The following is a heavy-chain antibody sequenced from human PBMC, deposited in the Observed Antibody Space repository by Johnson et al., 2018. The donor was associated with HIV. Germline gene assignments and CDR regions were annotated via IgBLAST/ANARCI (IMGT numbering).Heavy chain of an antibody. CDR3: ARAHGDSSGYLLKGGAFDI. D-gene: IGHD3-22*01. V-gene: IGHV3-66*01. CDR2: IYSGDSS. J-gene: IGHJ3*02. CDR1: AFTVSSNS. Sequence: VQLVESGGGLVQPGGSLRLSCAASAFTVSSNSMSWVRQSPGKGLVLLSLIYSGDSSYYADSVKGRFTISRDNSKNTLYLQMNSLRAEETAVYYCARAHGDSSGYLLKGGAFDIWGQGTMVTVSS.